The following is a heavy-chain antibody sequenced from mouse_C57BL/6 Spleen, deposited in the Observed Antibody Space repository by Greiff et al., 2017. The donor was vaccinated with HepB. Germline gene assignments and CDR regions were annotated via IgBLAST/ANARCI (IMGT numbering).Heavy chain of an antibody. D-gene: IGHD2-14*01. CDR3: ARDRGEGNLDY. CDR1: GYAFTNYL. J-gene: IGHJ2*01. CDR2: INPGSGGT. V-gene: IGHV1-54*01. Sequence: VQLQQSGAELVRPGTSVKVSCKASGYAFTNYLIEWVKQRPGQGLEWIGVINPGSGGTNYNEKFKGKATLTADKSSSTAYMQLSSLTSEDSAVYFCARDRGEGNLDYWGQGTTLTVSS.